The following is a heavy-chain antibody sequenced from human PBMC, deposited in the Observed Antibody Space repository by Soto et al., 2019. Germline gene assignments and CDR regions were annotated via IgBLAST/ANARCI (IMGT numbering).Heavy chain of an antibody. Sequence: PSETLSLTCAVYGGSFSGYYWSWIRQPPGKGLEWIGEINHSGSTNYNPSLKSRVTISVDTSKNQFSLKLSSVTAADTAVYYCARVSGTTTSPFDYWGQGTLVTV. CDR2: INHSGST. D-gene: IGHD1-1*01. V-gene: IGHV4-34*01. CDR1: GGSFSGYY. CDR3: ARVSGTTTSPFDY. J-gene: IGHJ4*02.